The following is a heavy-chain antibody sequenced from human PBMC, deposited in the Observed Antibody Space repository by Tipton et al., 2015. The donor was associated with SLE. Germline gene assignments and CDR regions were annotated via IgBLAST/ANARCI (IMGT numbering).Heavy chain of an antibody. CDR2: IYPGDSDT. Sequence: QLVQSGAEVKKPGESLKISCKGFGYSFNTYWIGWVRQMPGKGLEWMGFIYPGDSDTTYSPSFQGQVIISVDKSISTVYLQWSSLRAEDTAVYYCARDRGYFGFLDYWGQGTLVTVSS. D-gene: IGHD5-12*01. CDR1: GYSFNTYW. V-gene: IGHV5-51*03. J-gene: IGHJ4*02. CDR3: ARDRGYFGFLDY.